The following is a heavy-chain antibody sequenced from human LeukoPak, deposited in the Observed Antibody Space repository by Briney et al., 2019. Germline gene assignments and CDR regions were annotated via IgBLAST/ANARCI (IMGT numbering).Heavy chain of an antibody. CDR3: AKDRDAFDI. CDR1: GFTFSSYG. Sequence: GRSLRLSCAASGFTFSSYGMHWVRQAPGKGLEWVAVISYDGSNKYYADSVKGRFTISGDNSKNTLYLQMNSLRAEDTAVYYCAKDRDAFDIWGQGTMVTVSS. J-gene: IGHJ3*02. V-gene: IGHV3-30*18. CDR2: ISYDGSNK.